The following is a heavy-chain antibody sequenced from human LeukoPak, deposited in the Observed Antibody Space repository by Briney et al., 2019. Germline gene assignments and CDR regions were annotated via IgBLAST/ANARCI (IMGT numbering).Heavy chain of an antibody. J-gene: IGHJ4*02. V-gene: IGHV4-34*01. D-gene: IGHD3-10*01. CDR1: GFTFSDYY. Sequence: LRLSCAASGFTFSDYYMSWIRQAPGKGLEWIGEINQGGGTNYNPSLKSRVAISVDTSKNQFSLQLTSVSAADTAVYYCTRGRVKGKYWGQGTLVTVSS. CDR3: TRGRVKGKY. CDR2: INQGGGT.